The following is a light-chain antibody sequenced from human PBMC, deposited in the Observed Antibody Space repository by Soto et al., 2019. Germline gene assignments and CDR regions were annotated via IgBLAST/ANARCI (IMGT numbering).Light chain of an antibody. CDR2: GAS. Sequence: EIVLTQSPGTLSLSPGERATLSCRASQSVSSSYLAWYQQKPGQAPRLLIYGASSRATGIPDRFSCSGSGTDFTLTISRLELEDFVVYYCQQYGSSPPFTFGPGTTVDIK. CDR1: QSVSSSY. CDR3: QQYGSSPPFT. V-gene: IGKV3-20*01. J-gene: IGKJ3*01.